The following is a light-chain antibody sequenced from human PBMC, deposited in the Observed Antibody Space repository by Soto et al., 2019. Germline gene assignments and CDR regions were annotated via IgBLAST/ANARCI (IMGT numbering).Light chain of an antibody. CDR2: DAS. CDR3: QQYNSYST. Sequence: DIQMTHSPSTLSSSLVDRVTITCRASQIIYNWLAWYQQKPGKAPKLLIYDASSLESGVPSRFSGSGSGTEFTLTISSLQPEDFASYYCQQYNSYSTFGQGTKV. V-gene: IGKV1-5*01. CDR1: QIIYNW. J-gene: IGKJ1*01.